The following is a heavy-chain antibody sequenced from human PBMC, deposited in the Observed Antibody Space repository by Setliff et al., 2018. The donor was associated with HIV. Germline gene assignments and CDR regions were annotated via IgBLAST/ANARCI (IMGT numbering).Heavy chain of an antibody. CDR3: ARDPWVRGVIMAPDY. CDR2: IYHSGTT. Sequence: ETLSLTCAVSGYSISSGYYWGWIRQPPGKGLEWIGNIYHSGTTYYNPSLQSRVTISVDTSKNQFSLKLSSVTAADTAVYYCARDPWVRGVIMAPDYWGQGTLVTVSS. CDR1: GYSISSGYY. J-gene: IGHJ4*02. D-gene: IGHD3-10*01. V-gene: IGHV4-38-2*02.